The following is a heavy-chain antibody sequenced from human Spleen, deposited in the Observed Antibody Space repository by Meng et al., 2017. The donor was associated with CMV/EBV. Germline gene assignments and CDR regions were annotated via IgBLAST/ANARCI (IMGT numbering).Heavy chain of an antibody. D-gene: IGHD6-19*01. Sequence: SSGAYDWSWIRQPPGKGLEWIGYVYFNGDTNYNPSLKSRLTISVDTSKNQFSLRLRSVIAADTAVYYCAICSATAGWYSGSSWFDPWGQGTLVTVSS. CDR1: SSGAYD. CDR3: AICSATAGWYSGSSWFDP. J-gene: IGHJ5*02. V-gene: IGHV4-61*08. CDR2: VYFNGDT.